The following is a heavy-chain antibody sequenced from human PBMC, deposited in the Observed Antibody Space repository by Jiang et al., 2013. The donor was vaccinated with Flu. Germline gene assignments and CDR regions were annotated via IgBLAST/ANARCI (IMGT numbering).Heavy chain of an antibody. J-gene: IGHJ4*02. Sequence: LEWMGWINTNTGNPTYAQAFTGRFVFSLDTSVSTAYLQINGLKAEDTAVYYCARDNDFWSGNRRRDFDYWGQGTQVTVSS. V-gene: IGHV7-4-1*02. CDR3: ARDNDFWSGNRRRDFDY. CDR2: INTNTGNP. D-gene: IGHD3-3*01.